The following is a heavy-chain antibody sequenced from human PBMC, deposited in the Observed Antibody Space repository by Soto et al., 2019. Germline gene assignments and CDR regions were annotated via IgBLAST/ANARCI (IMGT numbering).Heavy chain of an antibody. CDR2: INQDGSAI. CDR3: ARAVAAAGSY. CDR1: GFTLNNYW. J-gene: IGHJ4*02. Sequence: EVQLVESGGGVVQPGGSLRLACAASGFTLNNYWMTWVRQAPRKGLEWVANINQDGSAIYYVDSVKGRFTISRDNANNSVYLQMNGLRAEDSAMYYCARAVAAAGSYWGQGTLVTVAS. V-gene: IGHV3-7*01. D-gene: IGHD6-13*01.